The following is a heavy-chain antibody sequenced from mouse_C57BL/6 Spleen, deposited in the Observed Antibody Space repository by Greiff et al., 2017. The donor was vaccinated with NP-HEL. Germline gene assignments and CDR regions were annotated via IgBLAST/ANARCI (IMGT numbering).Heavy chain of an antibody. CDR1: GYTFTSYW. V-gene: IGHV1-52*01. J-gene: IGHJ4*01. Sequence: VQLQQSGAELVRPGSSVKLSCKASGYTFTSYWMHWVKQRPIQGLEWIGNIDPSDSETHYNQKFKDKATLTVDNSTSTAYMQLSSLRSEDAAVYYCARESNKKYAMDYWGQGTSVTVSS. D-gene: IGHD1-3*01. CDR3: ARESNKKYAMDY. CDR2: IDPSDSET.